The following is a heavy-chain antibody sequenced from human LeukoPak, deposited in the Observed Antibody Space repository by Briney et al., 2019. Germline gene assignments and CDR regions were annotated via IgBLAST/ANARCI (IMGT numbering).Heavy chain of an antibody. J-gene: IGHJ5*02. CDR3: ARDGSGYSRYNWFDP. CDR2: INHSGST. Sequence: PSETLSLTCAVYGGSFSGYYWSWIRQPPGKGLEWIGEINHSGSTNYNPSLKSRVTISVDTSKNQFSLKLSSVTAADTAVYYCARDGSGYSRYNWFDPWGQGTLVTVSS. D-gene: IGHD3-22*01. V-gene: IGHV4-34*01. CDR1: GGSFSGYY.